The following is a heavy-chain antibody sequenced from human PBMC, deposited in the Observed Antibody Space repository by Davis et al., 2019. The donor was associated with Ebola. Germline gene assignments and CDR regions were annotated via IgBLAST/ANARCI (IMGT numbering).Heavy chain of an antibody. D-gene: IGHD2-15*01. Sequence: PGESLKISCAASGFTFSSYAMSWVRQAPGKGLEWVSAISGSGGSTYYADSVKGRFTISRDNSKNTLYLQMNSLRAEDTAVYYCAKRDPNCSGGSCYSGTYYYYYGMDVWGQGTTVTVSS. J-gene: IGHJ6*02. CDR1: GFTFSSYA. CDR2: ISGSGGST. CDR3: AKRDPNCSGGSCYSGTYYYYYGMDV. V-gene: IGHV3-23*01.